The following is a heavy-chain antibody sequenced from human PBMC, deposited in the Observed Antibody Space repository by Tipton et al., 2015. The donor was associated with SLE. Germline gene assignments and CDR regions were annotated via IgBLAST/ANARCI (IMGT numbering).Heavy chain of an antibody. D-gene: IGHD6-13*01. V-gene: IGHV4-59*08. CDR1: GFTFSSYW. Sequence: LRLSCAASGFTFSSYWMSWIRQPPGKGLEWIGYIYYSGSTNYNPSLKSRVTISVDTSKNQFSLKLSSVTAADTAVYYCASSHSSSRNKADYWGQGTLVTVSS. CDR2: IYYSGST. J-gene: IGHJ4*02. CDR3: ASSHSSSRNKADY.